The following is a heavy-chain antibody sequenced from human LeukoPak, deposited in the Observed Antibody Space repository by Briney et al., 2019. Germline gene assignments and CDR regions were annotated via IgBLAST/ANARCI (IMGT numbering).Heavy chain of an antibody. Sequence: GGSLRLSCAASGFTVSSNYMSWVRQAPGKGLEWVSVIYSGGSTYYADSVKGRFTISRENSKNTLYLQMNSLRAEDTAVYYCARAGSGSYGDFDYWGQGTLVTVSS. CDR2: IYSGGST. CDR1: GFTVSSNY. CDR3: ARAGSGSYGDFDY. D-gene: IGHD1-26*01. J-gene: IGHJ4*02. V-gene: IGHV3-53*01.